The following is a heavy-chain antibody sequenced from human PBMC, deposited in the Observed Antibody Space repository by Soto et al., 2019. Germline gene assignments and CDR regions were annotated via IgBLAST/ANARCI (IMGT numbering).Heavy chain of an antibody. J-gene: IGHJ3*02. CDR3: ARERSSGAFDI. D-gene: IGHD1-26*01. Sequence: QVQLVQAGAEVKKPGASVKVSCKTSGYTFTSYDINWVRQATGQGLAWMGWMNPNSGNTAYAQKFQGRVTMTSNISISRAYLDLSRLRSEETAVYYCARERSSGAFDIWGQGTMVNVSS. CDR2: MNPNSGNT. CDR1: GYTFTSYD. V-gene: IGHV1-8*01.